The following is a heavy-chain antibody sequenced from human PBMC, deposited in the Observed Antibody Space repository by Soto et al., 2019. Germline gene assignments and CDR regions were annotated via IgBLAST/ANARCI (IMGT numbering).Heavy chain of an antibody. CDR2: IIPVFGRP. Sequence: RASVKVSCKASGGTFSSFGISWVRQAPGQGLEWMGGIIPVFGRPNYAQRFRGRLTITADESTNTSYMELIDLTSEDTAVYYCAREASGYDLWGQGTQVTVSS. J-gene: IGHJ1*01. CDR3: AREASGYDL. V-gene: IGHV1-69*13. D-gene: IGHD5-12*01. CDR1: GGTFSSFG.